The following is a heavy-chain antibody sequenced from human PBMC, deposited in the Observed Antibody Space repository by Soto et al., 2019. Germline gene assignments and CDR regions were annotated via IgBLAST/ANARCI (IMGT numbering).Heavy chain of an antibody. Sequence: PSETLSLTCAVYGGSFSCYYWSWIRQPPGKGLEWIGEINHSGSTNYNPSLKSRVTISVDTSKNQFSLKLSSVTAADTAVYYCARAFWSGYYLSWGQGTLVTVSS. D-gene: IGHD3-3*01. CDR3: ARAFWSGYYLS. CDR1: GGSFSCYY. J-gene: IGHJ4*02. CDR2: INHSGST. V-gene: IGHV4-34*01.